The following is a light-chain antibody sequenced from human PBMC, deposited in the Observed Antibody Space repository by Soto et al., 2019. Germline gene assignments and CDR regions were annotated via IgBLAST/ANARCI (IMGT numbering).Light chain of an antibody. V-gene: IGKV3-20*01. J-gene: IGKJ1*01. CDR1: QSVSSSY. CDR2: GAS. CDR3: QQYGSSRT. Sequence: EIVLTQSPGTLSLSPGEGATLSCSASQSVSSSYLAWYQQQPGQAPRLLIYGASSRATGIPDRFSGSGSGTDFTLTISRREPEDFAVYYCQQYGSSRTFGQGTKVEIK.